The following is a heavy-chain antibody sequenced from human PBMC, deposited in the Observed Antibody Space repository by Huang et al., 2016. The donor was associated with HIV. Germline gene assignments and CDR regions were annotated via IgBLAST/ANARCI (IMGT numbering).Heavy chain of an antibody. D-gene: IGHD2-15*01. J-gene: IGHJ5*02. V-gene: IGHV3-30*18. CDR2: ISYDGRSD. CDR1: GFIFSNFG. CDR3: AKESRWFSDFDQ. Sequence: QVQLVESGGGVVQPGTSLRLSCAASGFIFSNFGMHWVSQAPGKGREWVAVISYDGRSDRYSDSVKGRFTISRDNDKNTLSLEMNRLRHDDTAVYYCAKESRWFSDFDQWGQGTLVTVSS.